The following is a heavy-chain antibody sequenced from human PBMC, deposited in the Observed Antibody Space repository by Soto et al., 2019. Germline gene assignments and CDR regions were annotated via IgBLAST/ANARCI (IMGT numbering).Heavy chain of an antibody. CDR3: ARESFSASPNFFDY. Sequence: GGSLRLSCAVSGFSFTNYEMNWVRQAPGKGLEWIAYIGLSGDTIYYADSVKGRFTISRDHAKNSLELQMNSLRADDTALYYCARESFSASPNFFDYWGRGTQVTVSS. CDR1: GFSFTNYE. CDR2: IGLSGDTI. J-gene: IGHJ4*02. D-gene: IGHD3-16*01. V-gene: IGHV3-48*03.